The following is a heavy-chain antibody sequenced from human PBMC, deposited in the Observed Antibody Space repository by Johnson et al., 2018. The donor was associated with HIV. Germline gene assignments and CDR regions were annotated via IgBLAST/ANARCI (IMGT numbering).Heavy chain of an antibody. CDR2: ISYDGSNK. J-gene: IGHJ3*02. CDR1: GFTFSNYA. Sequence: QVQLVESGGGVVQPGRSLRVSCAVSGFTFSNYAMYWVRQVPGKGLEWVAVISYDGSNKYYADSVEGRFTISRDNSKNTLYLQMNSLKTEDTAVYYCARRYDSSGYLAGDAFDIWGQGTMVTVSS. CDR3: ARRYDSSGYLAGDAFDI. D-gene: IGHD3-22*01. V-gene: IGHV3-30*04.